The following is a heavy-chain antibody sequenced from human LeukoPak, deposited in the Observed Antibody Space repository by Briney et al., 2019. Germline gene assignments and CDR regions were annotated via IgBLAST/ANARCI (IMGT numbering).Heavy chain of an antibody. Sequence: ASVKVSCKASGYTFTSYYMHWVRQAPGQGLEWMGIINPSGGSTSYAQKFQGRVTMTRDTSTSTVYMELSSLRSEDTAVYYCARVRGSPSYYYDSSGYRKRFFDYWGQGTLVTVSS. J-gene: IGHJ4*02. CDR3: ARVRGSPSYYYDSSGYRKRFFDY. V-gene: IGHV1-46*01. D-gene: IGHD3-22*01. CDR2: INPSGGST. CDR1: GYTFTSYY.